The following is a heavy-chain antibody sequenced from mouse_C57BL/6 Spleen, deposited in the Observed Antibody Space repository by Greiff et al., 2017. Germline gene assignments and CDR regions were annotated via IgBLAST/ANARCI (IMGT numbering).Heavy chain of an antibody. V-gene: IGHV1-26*01. J-gene: IGHJ2*01. CDR3: ALGQYFDY. CDR2: INPDNGGT. D-gene: IGHD3-3*01. Sequence: EVQLQQSGPELVKPGASVKISCKASGYTFTDYYMNWVKQSHGKSLEWIGDINPDNGGTSYIQKFKGKATLTVDKSSSTAYMELRSLTSEDSAVYYCALGQYFDYWGQGTTLTVSS. CDR1: GYTFTDYY.